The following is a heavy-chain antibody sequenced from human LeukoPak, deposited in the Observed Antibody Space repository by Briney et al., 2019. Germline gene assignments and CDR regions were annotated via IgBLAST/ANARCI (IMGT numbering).Heavy chain of an antibody. CDR2: INPDGDGM. CDR1: GFTFSRSW. V-gene: IGHV3-7*01. D-gene: IGHD5-12*01. Sequence: GRSLRLSCTASGFTFSRSWMNWIRQVPGTGLEWVAYINPDGDGMRFVDSVKGRFTMSRDNAQSSLHLQMNSLRVEDTAFYYCAAWTDRGYSYWGQGVLVTVSS. J-gene: IGHJ4*02. CDR3: AAWTDRGYSY.